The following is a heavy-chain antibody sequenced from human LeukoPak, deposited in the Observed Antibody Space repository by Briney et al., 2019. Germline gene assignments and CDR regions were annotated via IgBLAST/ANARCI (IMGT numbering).Heavy chain of an antibody. D-gene: IGHD5-12*01. J-gene: IGHJ4*02. CDR1: GFTFSSYS. Sequence: GGSLRLSCAASGFTFSSYSMNWVRQAPGKGLEWVSSISSSGGYIYYADSVKGRFTSSRDNAKNSLYLQMNSLRAEDTAVYFCARDLHSGHDRQFDYWGQGTLVTVSS. CDR3: ARDLHSGHDRQFDY. V-gene: IGHV3-21*01. CDR2: ISSSGGYI.